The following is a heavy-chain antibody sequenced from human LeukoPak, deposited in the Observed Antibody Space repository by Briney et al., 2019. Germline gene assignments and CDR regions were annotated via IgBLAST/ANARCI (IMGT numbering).Heavy chain of an antibody. CDR1: GFTFTTYW. V-gene: IGHV3-7*01. J-gene: IGHJ6*03. CDR2: IKQDGTEK. D-gene: IGHD1-7*01. Sequence: GGSLRLSCAASGFTFTTYWMGWVRQAPGKGLEWVANIKQDGTEKYYVDSVKGRFTISRDNAKNSLYLQMNSLRAEDTAVYYCARDRAYNWNWIGDPEDYYYYYYMDVWGKGTTVTVSS. CDR3: ARDRAYNWNWIGDPEDYYYYYYMDV.